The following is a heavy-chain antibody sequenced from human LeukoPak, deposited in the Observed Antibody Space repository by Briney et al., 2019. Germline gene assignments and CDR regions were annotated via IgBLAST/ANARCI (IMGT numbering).Heavy chain of an antibody. J-gene: IGHJ3*02. V-gene: IGHV3-7*01. Sequence: PGESLRLSCAASGFTSSSYWMNRVRQAPGKGLEWVANIKEDGSVKYYVDSVKGRFTISRDNAKNSLYLQMNSLRAEDTAVYYCARDQTYYYDSSGYYDAFDIWGQGTMVTVSS. CDR1: GFTSSSYW. CDR3: ARDQTYYYDSSGYYDAFDI. D-gene: IGHD3-22*01. CDR2: IKEDGSVK.